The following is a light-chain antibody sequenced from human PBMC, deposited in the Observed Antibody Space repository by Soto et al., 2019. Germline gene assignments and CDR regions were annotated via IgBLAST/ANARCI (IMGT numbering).Light chain of an antibody. Sequence: QPVLTQPPSASGTPGQRVTISCSGSRSNIGNNYVYWYQHLPGAAPKLLIYSHTQRPSGVPARFSGSKSGTSASLAISGLRSEDEADYYCASWDDTLSGPRWVFGGGTKVNVL. J-gene: IGLJ3*02. CDR2: SHT. V-gene: IGLV1-47*02. CDR3: ASWDDTLSGPRWV. CDR1: RSNIGNNY.